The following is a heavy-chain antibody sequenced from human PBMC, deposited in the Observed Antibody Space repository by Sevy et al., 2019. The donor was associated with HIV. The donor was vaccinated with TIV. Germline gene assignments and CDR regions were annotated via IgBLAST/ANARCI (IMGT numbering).Heavy chain of an antibody. V-gene: IGHV3-49*04. CDR3: TRGGSVNNLSPWDY. CDR1: GFMYGDYA. Sequence: GGSLRLSCTGSGFMYGDYAINWVRQAPGKGLEWLGFIRRKAYGGTTQYAASVKGRFTISRDDSKSIAYLQMNSLKTEDTAVYYCTRGGSVNNLSPWDYWGQGTLVTVS. J-gene: IGHJ4*02. D-gene: IGHD3-16*01. CDR2: IRRKAYGGTT.